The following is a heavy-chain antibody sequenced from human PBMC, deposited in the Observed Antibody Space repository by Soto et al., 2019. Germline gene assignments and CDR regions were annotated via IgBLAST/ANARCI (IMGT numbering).Heavy chain of an antibody. J-gene: IGHJ4*01. CDR2: IKQDGSEK. Sequence: PGGSLRLSCAASGFTFSSYWMSWVRQAPGKGLEWVANIKQDGSEKYYVDSVEGRFTISRDNAKNSLYLQMNSLKTEDTGIYYCTTDSYSTMIVVRFDYWGHGTLVTVSS. V-gene: IGHV3-7*03. CDR3: TTDSYSTMIVVRFDY. CDR1: GFTFSSYW. D-gene: IGHD3-22*01.